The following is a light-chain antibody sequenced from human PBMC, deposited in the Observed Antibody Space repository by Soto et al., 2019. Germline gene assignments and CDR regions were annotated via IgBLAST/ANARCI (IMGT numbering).Light chain of an antibody. V-gene: IGKV3-20*01. CDR2: GAS. J-gene: IGKJ5*01. Sequence: EIVLTQSPGTLSLSPGERATLSCRASQSVSSSYLAWYQQKPGQAPRLLIYGASSRATGIPDRFGGSGSGTDFTLTISRLEPEDFAVYYCQQYGSPPVITFGQGTRLEIK. CDR1: QSVSSSY. CDR3: QQYGSPPVIT.